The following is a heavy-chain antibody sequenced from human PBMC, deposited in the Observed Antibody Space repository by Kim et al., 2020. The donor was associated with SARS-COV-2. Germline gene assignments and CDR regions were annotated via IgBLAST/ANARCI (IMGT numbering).Heavy chain of an antibody. V-gene: IGHV3-23*01. J-gene: IGHJ6*01. CDR3: AKRIDYGSGSYYDIYYYYGMDV. CDR2: ISGHGGNT. Sequence: FGSYAMTGVRQAPGKGLECVSAISGHGGNTYYADSVKGRFSISRDNFKNTVYLQMNSLRADDTAVYYCAKRIDYGSGSYYDIYYYYGMDV. D-gene: IGHD3-10*01. CDR1: FGSYA.